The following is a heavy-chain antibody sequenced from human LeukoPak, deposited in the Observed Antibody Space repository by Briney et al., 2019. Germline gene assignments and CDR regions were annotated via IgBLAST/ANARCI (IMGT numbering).Heavy chain of an antibody. D-gene: IGHD3-10*01. J-gene: IGHJ4*02. Sequence: MPSETLSLTCAVYGGSFSGYYWSWIRQPPGKGLEWIGEINHSGSTNYNPSLKSRVTISVDTSKNQFSLKLSSVTAADTAVYYCARGRSYYYGSGSYYTPFDDWGQGTLVTVSS. CDR3: ARGRSYYYGSGSYYTPFDD. CDR1: GGSFSGYY. CDR2: INHSGST. V-gene: IGHV4-34*01.